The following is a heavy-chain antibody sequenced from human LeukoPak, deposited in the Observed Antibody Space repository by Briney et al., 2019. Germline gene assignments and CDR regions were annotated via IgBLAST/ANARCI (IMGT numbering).Heavy chain of an antibody. J-gene: IGHJ6*02. CDR3: AREVAAAGTLEYYYYYGMDV. V-gene: IGHV3-21*01. Sequence: PGGSLRLSCAASGLTFSSYSMNWVRQAPGKGLEWVSSISSSSSYIYYADSVKGRFTISRDNAKNSLYLQMNSLRAEDTAVYYCAREVAAAGTLEYYYYYGMDVWGQGTTVTVSS. D-gene: IGHD6-13*01. CDR2: ISSSSSYI. CDR1: GLTFSSYS.